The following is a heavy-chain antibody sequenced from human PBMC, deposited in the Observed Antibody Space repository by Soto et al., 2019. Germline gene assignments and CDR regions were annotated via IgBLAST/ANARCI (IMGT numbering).Heavy chain of an antibody. D-gene: IGHD6-6*01. CDR3: AKSNTRSVSGSSGDF. J-gene: IGHJ4*02. CDR1: GYTFTNYG. CDR2: ISTYNGNT. V-gene: IGHV1-18*01. Sequence: QVQLVQSGAEAKKPGASEKVSCKASGYTFTNYGITWVRQAPGQGLEWMGWISTYNGNTNSAQSFQGRLTMTSDTSASTAYMELRSLRSDDTAVYYCAKSNTRSVSGSSGDFWGQGTLVTVSS.